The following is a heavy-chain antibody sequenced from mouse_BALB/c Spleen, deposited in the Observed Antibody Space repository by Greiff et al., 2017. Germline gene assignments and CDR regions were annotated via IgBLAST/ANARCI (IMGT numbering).Heavy chain of an antibody. CDR2: ISSGGST. V-gene: IGHV5-6-5*01. J-gene: IGHJ3*01. CDR3: ARGRYDYDAWFAY. CDR1: GFTFSSYA. D-gene: IGHD2-4*01. Sequence: EVQRVESGGGLVKPGGSLKLSCAASGFTFSSYAMSWVRQTPEKRLEWVASISSGGSTYYPDSVKGRFTISRDNARNILYLQMSSLRSEDTAMYYCARGRYDYDAWFAYWGQGTLVTVSA.